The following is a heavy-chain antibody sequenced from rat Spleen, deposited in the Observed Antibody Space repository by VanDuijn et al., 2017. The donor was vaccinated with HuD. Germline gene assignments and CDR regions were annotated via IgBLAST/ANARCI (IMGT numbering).Heavy chain of an antibody. CDR1: GFSLTSYD. CDR3: TRATGVGRNYFDY. D-gene: IGHD4-2*01. Sequence: QVQLKESGPGLVQPSQTLSLTCTVSGFSLTSYDVHWARQPPGKGLEWVGGIWGDGSTDYNSTLKYRLSITRDTSKSQVFLKMNSLQTEDTAIYFCTRATGVGRNYFDYWGQGVMVTVSS. J-gene: IGHJ2*01. V-gene: IGHV2-1*01. CDR2: IWGDGST.